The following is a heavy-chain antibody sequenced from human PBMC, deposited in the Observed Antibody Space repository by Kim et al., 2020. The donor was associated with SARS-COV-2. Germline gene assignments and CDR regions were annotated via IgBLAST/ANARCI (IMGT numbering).Heavy chain of an antibody. J-gene: IGHJ4*02. Sequence: QKFQGRVTMTRDTSTSTVYMELSSLRSEDTAVYYCARGDDSSGYYPYFDYWGQGTLVTVSS. D-gene: IGHD3-22*01. CDR3: ARGDDSSGYYPYFDY. V-gene: IGHV1-46*01.